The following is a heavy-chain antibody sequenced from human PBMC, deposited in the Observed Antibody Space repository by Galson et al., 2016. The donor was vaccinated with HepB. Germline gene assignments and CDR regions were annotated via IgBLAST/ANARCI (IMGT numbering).Heavy chain of an antibody. V-gene: IGHV4-4*02. CDR2: VYHSGST. Sequence: ETLSLTCAVSGASISRGNWWNWVRQPPGKGLEWIGEVYHSGSTSYNPSLKSRVTISVDKSKNQFSPNLSSVTAADTAVYYCARGMYYYDSRETAWGQGTLVTVSS. CDR3: ARGMYYYDSRETA. CDR1: GASISRGNW. J-gene: IGHJ5*02. D-gene: IGHD3-22*01.